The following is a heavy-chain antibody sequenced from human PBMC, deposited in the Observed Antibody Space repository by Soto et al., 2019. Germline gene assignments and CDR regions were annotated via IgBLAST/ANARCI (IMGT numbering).Heavy chain of an antibody. J-gene: IGHJ4*02. CDR2: IIPIFGTA. Sequence: SVKVSCKASGGTFSSYAISWVRQAPGQGLEWMGGIIPIFGTANYAQKFQGRVTITADESTSSAYMELSSLRSEDTAVYYCARDQDDILTTLPSASWGQGTLVTVSS. D-gene: IGHD3-9*01. V-gene: IGHV1-69*13. CDR3: ARDQDDILTTLPSAS. CDR1: GGTFSSYA.